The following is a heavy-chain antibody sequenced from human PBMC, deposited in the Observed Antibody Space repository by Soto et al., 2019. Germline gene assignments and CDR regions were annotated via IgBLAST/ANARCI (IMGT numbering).Heavy chain of an antibody. D-gene: IGHD3-3*01. Sequence: EVQLVESGGGLVKPGGSLRLSCAASGFTFSSYSMNWVRQAPGKGLEWVSSISSSSSYIYYADSVKGRFTISRDNAKNSLYLQMNSLRAEDTAVYYCARAPSERFLEWLLSYYYYGMYVWGQGTTVTVSS. V-gene: IGHV3-21*01. CDR2: ISSSSSYI. CDR1: GFTFSSYS. J-gene: IGHJ6*02. CDR3: ARAPSERFLEWLLSYYYYGMYV.